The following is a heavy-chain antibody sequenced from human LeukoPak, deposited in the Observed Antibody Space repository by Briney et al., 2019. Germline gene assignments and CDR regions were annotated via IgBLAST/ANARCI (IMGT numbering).Heavy chain of an antibody. CDR1: GGSISGYY. Sequence: SETLSLTCTVSGGSISGYYWSWIRQPPGKGLEGIGYIYYSGTTTYNPSLTSRVTISVDKSKNQCSLKLSSVTAADTAVYYCARTYSAYGQFDFWGQGTLVTVTS. D-gene: IGHD5-12*01. J-gene: IGHJ4*02. V-gene: IGHV4-59*01. CDR2: IYYSGTT. CDR3: ARTYSAYGQFDF.